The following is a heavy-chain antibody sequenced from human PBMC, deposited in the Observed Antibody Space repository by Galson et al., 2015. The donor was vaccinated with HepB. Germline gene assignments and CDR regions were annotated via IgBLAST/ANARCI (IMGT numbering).Heavy chain of an antibody. D-gene: IGHD3-22*01. J-gene: IGHJ4*02. Sequence: SLRLSCAASGFTFSSYGMHWVRQAPGKGLEWVAVISYDGSNKYYADSVKGRFTISRDNSKNTLYLQMNSLRAEDTAVYDCAKGAHYYDSSGYSDYFDYWGQGTLVTVSS. CDR2: ISYDGSNK. V-gene: IGHV3-30*18. CDR1: GFTFSSYG. CDR3: AKGAHYYDSSGYSDYFDY.